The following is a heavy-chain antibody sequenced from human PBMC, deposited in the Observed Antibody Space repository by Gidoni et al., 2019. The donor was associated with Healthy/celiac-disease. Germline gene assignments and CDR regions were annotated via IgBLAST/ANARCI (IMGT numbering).Heavy chain of an antibody. CDR1: GHTFTSCD. J-gene: IGHJ5*02. CDR2: MNPNSGNT. D-gene: IGHD6-13*01. Sequence: QVQLVQSGAEVKKPGAPLKVSCKASGHTFTSCDINWVRQTTGQGLELMGWMNPNSGNTGYAQKFQGRVTMTRNTSIRTAYMELSSLRSEDTAVYYCARGGAAADWFDPWGQGTLVTVSS. V-gene: IGHV1-8*01. CDR3: ARGGAAADWFDP.